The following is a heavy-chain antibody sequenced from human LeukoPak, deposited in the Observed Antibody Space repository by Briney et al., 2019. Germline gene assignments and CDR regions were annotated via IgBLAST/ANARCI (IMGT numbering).Heavy chain of an antibody. CDR1: GGTFSSYA. CDR3: ARVRGGYYGSGSYYNGFDY. CDR2: IIPIFGTA. Sequence: SVKVSCKASGGTFSSYAISWVRQAPGQGLEWMGGIIPIFGTANYAQKFQGRVTMTRDTSTSTVYMELSSLRSEDTAVYYCARVRGGYYGSGSYYNGFDYWGQGTLVTVSS. D-gene: IGHD3-10*01. J-gene: IGHJ4*02. V-gene: IGHV1-69*05.